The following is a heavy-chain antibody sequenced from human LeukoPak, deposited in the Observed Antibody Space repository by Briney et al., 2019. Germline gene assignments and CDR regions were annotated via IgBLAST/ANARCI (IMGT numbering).Heavy chain of an antibody. CDR1: GGSVSSGSYY. CDR3: ARGRSLRSGYYYGLDY. V-gene: IGHV4-61*01. J-gene: IGHJ4*02. D-gene: IGHD3-22*01. CDR2: INHSGST. Sequence: SETLSLTCTVSGGSVSSGSYYWSWIRQPPGKGLEWIGEINHSGSTNYNPSLKSRVTISVDTSKNQFSLKLSSVTAADTAVYYCARGRSLRSGYYYGLDYWGQGTLVTVSS.